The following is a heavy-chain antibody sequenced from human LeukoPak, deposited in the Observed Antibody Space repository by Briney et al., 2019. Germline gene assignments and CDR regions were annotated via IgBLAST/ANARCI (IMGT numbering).Heavy chain of an antibody. CDR3: ARDRELERNWFDP. Sequence: GGSLRLSCAASGFSVSSNYMSWVRQAPGKGLEWVSVIYSGGTGGSTYYADSVKGRFTISRDDSKNTLYPQMNSLRAEDTAVYYCARDRELERNWFDPWGQGTLVIVSS. V-gene: IGHV3-66*01. CDR1: GFSVSSNY. D-gene: IGHD1-1*01. CDR2: IYSGGTGGST. J-gene: IGHJ5*02.